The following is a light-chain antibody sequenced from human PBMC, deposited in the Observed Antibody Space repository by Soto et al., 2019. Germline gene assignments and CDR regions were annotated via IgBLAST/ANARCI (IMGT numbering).Light chain of an antibody. CDR3: GTWDSSLLYV. CDR1: SSNIGNNY. J-gene: IGLJ1*01. V-gene: IGLV1-51*02. CDR2: ENN. Sequence: QSVLTQPPSVSAAPGQKVTISCSGSSSNIGNNYVSWYQRLPGTAPKLLIYENNKRPSGIPDRFSGSKSGTSATLGITGLQTGDEADYYCGTWDSSLLYVFGTGTKLTVL.